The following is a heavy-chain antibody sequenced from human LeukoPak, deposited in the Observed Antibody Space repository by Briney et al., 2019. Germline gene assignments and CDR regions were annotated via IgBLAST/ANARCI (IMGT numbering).Heavy chain of an antibody. CDR2: INPNSGGT. CDR1: GYTFTGYY. J-gene: IGHJ4*02. D-gene: IGHD3-22*01. CDR3: ARSITMIGDFDY. V-gene: IGHV1-2*02. Sequence: ASVKVSCKASGYTFTGYYMHWVRQATGQGLEWMVWINPNSGGTNYAQKFQGRVTMTRDTSISTAYMELSRLRSDDTAVYYCARSITMIGDFDYWGQGTLVTVSS.